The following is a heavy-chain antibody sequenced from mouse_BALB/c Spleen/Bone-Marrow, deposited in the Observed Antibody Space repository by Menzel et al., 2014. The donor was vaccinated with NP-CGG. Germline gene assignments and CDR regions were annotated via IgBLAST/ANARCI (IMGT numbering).Heavy chain of an antibody. V-gene: IGHV1-54*02. CDR3: ARKWTAWTSSY. Sequence: QVQLQQSGPDLIRPGTSVKVSCKASGYAFTNYLLEWVKQRPGQGLEWIGVINPGRGGSNYNEKFKAKATLPAAKPSNTAYMQHSSLTSDDSAVYFCARKWTAWTSSYWGQGTPLTVSS. D-gene: IGHD3-3*01. CDR2: INPGRGGS. CDR1: GYAFTNYL. J-gene: IGHJ2*01.